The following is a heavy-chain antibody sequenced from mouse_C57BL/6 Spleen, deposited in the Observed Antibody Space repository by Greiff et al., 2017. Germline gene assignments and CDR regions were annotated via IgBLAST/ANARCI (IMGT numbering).Heavy chain of an antibody. CDR2: ILPGSGST. V-gene: IGHV1-9*01. CDR3: ARLSTAQATSAWFAY. J-gene: IGHJ3*01. Sequence: VKLVESGAELMKPGASVKLSCKATGYTFTGYWIEWVKQRPGHGLEWIGEILPGSGSTNYNEKFKGKATFTADTSSNTAYMQLSSLTTEDSAIYYCARLSTAQATSAWFAYWGQGTLVTVSA. CDR1: GYTFTGYW. D-gene: IGHD3-2*02.